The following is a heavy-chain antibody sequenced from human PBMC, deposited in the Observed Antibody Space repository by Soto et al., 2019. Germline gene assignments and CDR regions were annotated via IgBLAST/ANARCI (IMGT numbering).Heavy chain of an antibody. CDR3: ARQGPMAYYYYYDMDV. V-gene: IGHV3-23*01. J-gene: IGHJ6*02. Sequence: EVQLLESGGGLVQPGGSLRLSCAASGFTFSSYAMSWVRQAPGKGLEWVSGIGGSGGSTNYADSVKGRFTISRDNSKNTLYLQMNSLRGEDTAVYYCARQGPMAYYYYYDMDVWGQGTTVTVSS. CDR1: GFTFSSYA. CDR2: IGGSGGST.